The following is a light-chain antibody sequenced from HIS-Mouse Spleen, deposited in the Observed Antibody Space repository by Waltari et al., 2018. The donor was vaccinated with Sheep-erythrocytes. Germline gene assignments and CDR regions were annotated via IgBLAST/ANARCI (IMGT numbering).Light chain of an antibody. V-gene: IGLV1-44*01. CDR1: SSNIGSNT. Sequence: QSVLTQPPSASGTPGQRVTIPCSGSSSNIGSNTVNWYQQLPGTAPKLLIYSNNQRPSGVPDRFSGSKSGTSASLAISGLQSEDEADYYCAAWDDSLNGPVFGGGTK. CDR2: SNN. CDR3: AAWDDSLNGPV. J-gene: IGLJ3*02.